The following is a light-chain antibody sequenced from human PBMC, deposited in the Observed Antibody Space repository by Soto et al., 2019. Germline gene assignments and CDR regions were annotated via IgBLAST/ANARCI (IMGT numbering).Light chain of an antibody. CDR1: QSISSY. CDR3: LQDYNYPRT. Sequence: IQMAQSPSSLSASVGDRVTITCRASQSISSYLNWYQQKPGKAPKLLIYAASSLQSGVPSRFSGSGSGTDFTLTISSLQPEDFATYYCLQDYNYPRTFGQGTKVDIK. CDR2: AAS. J-gene: IGKJ1*01. V-gene: IGKV1-6*01.